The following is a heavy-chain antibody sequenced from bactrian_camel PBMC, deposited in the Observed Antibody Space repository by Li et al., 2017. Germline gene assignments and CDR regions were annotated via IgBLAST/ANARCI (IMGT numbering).Heavy chain of an antibody. CDR1: GFTFSGFW. D-gene: IGHD2*01. CDR3: ALTTRSQYCSSSYLNAPRVYNY. Sequence: HVQLVESGGGLVQPGGSLRLSCAASGFTFSGFWMYWVRQTPAKGLEWDSGVASNGGSTEYADSIVGRFTISRDNAKNTLYLRMNSLQHEDTAMYYCALTTRSQYCSSSYLNAPRVYNYWGQGTQVTVS. V-gene: IGHV3S1*01. CDR2: VASNGGST. J-gene: IGHJ4*01.